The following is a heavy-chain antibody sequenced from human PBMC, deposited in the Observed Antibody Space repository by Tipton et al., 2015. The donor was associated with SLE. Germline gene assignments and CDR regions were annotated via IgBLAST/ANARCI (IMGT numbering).Heavy chain of an antibody. D-gene: IGHD6-19*01. CDR2: IYSSGRT. CDR1: GGAISTLY. Sequence: GLVKPSETLSLTCTVSGGAISTLYWSWIRQSAGKGLEWIGRIYSSGRTNYNPSLKSRVTMSVDTSRKQFSLKLTSVTAADTAVYYCARRGWVDAFDIWGQGTMVIVSS. CDR3: ARRGWVDAFDI. V-gene: IGHV4-4*07. J-gene: IGHJ3*02.